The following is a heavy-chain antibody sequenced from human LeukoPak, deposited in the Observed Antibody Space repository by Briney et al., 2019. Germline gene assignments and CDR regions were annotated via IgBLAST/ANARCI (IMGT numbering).Heavy chain of an antibody. D-gene: IGHD3-10*01. CDR2: INPDSGDA. V-gene: IGHV1-2*06. J-gene: IGHJ5*02. CDR3: AKDHGFIGSNWFDP. CDR1: GYTFTDYY. Sequence: ASVKVSCKAPGYTFTDYYIHWVRQAPGQGLEWMGRINPDSGDANSAQKFQGRVIMTRDTSISTAYMELRRLRSDDTATYYCAKDHGFIGSNWFDPWGQGTLVTVSS.